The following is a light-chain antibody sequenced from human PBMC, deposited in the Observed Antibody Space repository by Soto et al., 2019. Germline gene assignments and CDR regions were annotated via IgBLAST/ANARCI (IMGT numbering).Light chain of an antibody. CDR1: SNDDGGYNY. J-gene: IGLJ2*01. CDR2: EVS. Sequence: QSALTQPASVSGSPGQSITISCTGTSNDDGGYNYVSWYQQHPGKAPKLMIHEVSNRPSGVSNRFSGSKSGNTASLTISGLQAEDEADYYCSSYTSSSTPVVFGGGTKLTVL. V-gene: IGLV2-14*01. CDR3: SSYTSSSTPVV.